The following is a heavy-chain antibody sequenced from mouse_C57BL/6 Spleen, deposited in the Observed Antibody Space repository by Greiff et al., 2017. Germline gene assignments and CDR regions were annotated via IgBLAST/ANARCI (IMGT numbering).Heavy chain of an antibody. CDR1: GYAFSSSW. CDR2: IYPGDGDT. D-gene: IGHD1-1*01. J-gene: IGHJ1*03. V-gene: IGHV1-82*01. Sequence: QVQLQQSGPELVKPGASVKISCKASGYAFSSSWLNWVKQRPGKGLEWIGRIYPGDGDTNYNGKFKGKATLTAEKSSSTAYMQLSSLTSEDSAVYLRAVTTVVDWYLGGWGTRNTVNVPP. CDR3: AVTTVVDWYLGG.